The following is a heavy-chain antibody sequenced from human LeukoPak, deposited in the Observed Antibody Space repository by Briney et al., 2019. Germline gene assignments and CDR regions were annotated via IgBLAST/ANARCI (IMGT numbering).Heavy chain of an antibody. CDR2: INGDGSAT. V-gene: IGHV3-74*01. CDR1: GFTLPTYW. D-gene: IGHD6-13*01. J-gene: IGHJ4*02. Sequence: GGSLRLSCAASGFTLPTYWMHWVRQAPGEGLEWVARINGDGSATHYADSVKGRFTISRDNAKNTLYLQMNSLRAEDTAVYYCAKDPSWSGYFDYWGQGTLVTVSS. CDR3: AKDPSWSGYFDY.